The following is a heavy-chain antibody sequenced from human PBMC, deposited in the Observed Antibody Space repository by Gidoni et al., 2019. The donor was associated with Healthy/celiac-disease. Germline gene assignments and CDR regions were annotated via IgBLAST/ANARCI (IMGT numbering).Heavy chain of an antibody. CDR1: GFTFSTAW. CDR2: IKSKTDGGKT. CDR3: TTDLLLWFGELFPYYYYGMDV. Sequence: EVQLVESVGGLVKPGGSLRLSCAASGFTFSTAWLRWVLQAPGKGLEWVGSIKSKTDGGKTDYAAPVKGRFTISRDDSKNTLYLQMNSLKTEDTAVYYCTTDLLLWFGELFPYYYYGMDVWGQGTTVTVSS. V-gene: IGHV3-15*01. D-gene: IGHD3-10*01. J-gene: IGHJ6*02.